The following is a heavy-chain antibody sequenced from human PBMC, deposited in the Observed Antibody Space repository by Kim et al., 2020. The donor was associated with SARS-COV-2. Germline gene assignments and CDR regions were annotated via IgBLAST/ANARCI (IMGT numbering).Heavy chain of an antibody. CDR2: IKQDGSEK. CDR1: GFTFRNDW. Sequence: GGSLRLSCAASGFTFRNDWMSWVRQAPGKGLEWVAKIKQDGSEKYYVDSVKGRFTISRDNAKNSLYLEMNSLRGEDTAVYYCTTRSGKYCGQGTLVTVS. V-gene: IGHV3-7*01. CDR3: TTRSGKY. J-gene: IGHJ4*02.